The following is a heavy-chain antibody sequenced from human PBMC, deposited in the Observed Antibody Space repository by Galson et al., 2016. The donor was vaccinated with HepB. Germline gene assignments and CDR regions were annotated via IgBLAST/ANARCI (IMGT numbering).Heavy chain of an antibody. CDR3: ARGSLGLPTWGSYRFDWYFDL. V-gene: IGHV1-18*01. D-gene: IGHD3-16*02. J-gene: IGHJ2*01. Sequence: SVKVSCKASGYTFTSYGISWVRQAPGQGLEWMGWISGYSGNTNYAQKFQGRVTMTTDTSTSTAYMELRSLRSDDTGVYYCARGSLGLPTWGSYRFDWYFDLWGRGTLVTVSS. CDR1: GYTFTSYG. CDR2: ISGYSGNT.